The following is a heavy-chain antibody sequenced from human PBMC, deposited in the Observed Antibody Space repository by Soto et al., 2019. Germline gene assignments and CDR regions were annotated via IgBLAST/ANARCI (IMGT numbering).Heavy chain of an antibody. Sequence: QVQLVQSGAEVKKPGASVKVPCKASGYTFTSYGISWVRQAPGQGLEWMGWISAYNGNTNYAQKLQGRGTMTTDKTTRTAYMELRSLRSDDTAVYYCAREDIVVVPAAMSDYYGMDVWGQGTTVTVSS. J-gene: IGHJ6*02. CDR2: ISAYNGNT. CDR1: GYTFTSYG. CDR3: AREDIVVVPAAMSDYYGMDV. V-gene: IGHV1-18*01. D-gene: IGHD2-2*01.